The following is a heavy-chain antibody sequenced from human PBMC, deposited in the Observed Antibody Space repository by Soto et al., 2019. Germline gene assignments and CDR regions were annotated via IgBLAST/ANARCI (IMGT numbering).Heavy chain of an antibody. CDR2: INPNTGDT. D-gene: IGHD5-18*01. CDR1: GFTFTAYY. Sequence: QVQLVQSGAEVKKPGASVKVSCKASGFTFTAYYMHWVRQAPGQGIEWMGWINPNTGDTNFAQKFQDRVTMTRDTSINTAYMELSRLRSDDTAIYYCARGYTYDYWGQGTLVTVSS. CDR3: ARGYTYDY. J-gene: IGHJ4*02. V-gene: IGHV1-2*02.